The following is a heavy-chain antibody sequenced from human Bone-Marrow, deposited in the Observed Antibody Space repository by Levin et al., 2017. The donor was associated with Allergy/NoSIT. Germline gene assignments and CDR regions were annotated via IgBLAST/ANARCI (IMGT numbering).Heavy chain of an antibody. CDR1: GYSFTSYW. Sequence: PGGSLRLSCKGSGYSFTSYWIGWVRQMPGKGLEWMGIIYPGDSDTRYSPSFQGQVTISADKSISTAYLQWSSLKASDTAMYYCARTYRSIAVAGKLAGYYYGMDVWGQGTTVTVSS. D-gene: IGHD6-19*01. V-gene: IGHV5-51*01. CDR2: IYPGDSDT. CDR3: ARTYRSIAVAGKLAGYYYGMDV. J-gene: IGHJ6*02.